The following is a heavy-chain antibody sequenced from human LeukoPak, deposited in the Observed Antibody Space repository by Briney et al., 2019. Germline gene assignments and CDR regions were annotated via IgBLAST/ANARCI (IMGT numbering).Heavy chain of an antibody. CDR2: ISYDGSNK. D-gene: IGHD3-22*01. CDR3: AKGATMIVRGGMDV. Sequence: GGSLRLSCAASGFAFSTYGMHWVRQAPGKGLEWVAVISYDGSNKYYGDSVKGRFTISRDNPKNTLYLQMNSLRAEDTAVYYCAKGATMIVRGGMDVWGQGTTVTVSS. V-gene: IGHV3-30*18. CDR1: GFAFSTYG. J-gene: IGHJ6*02.